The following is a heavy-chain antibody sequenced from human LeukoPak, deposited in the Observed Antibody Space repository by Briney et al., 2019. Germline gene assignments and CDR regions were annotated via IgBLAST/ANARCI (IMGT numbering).Heavy chain of an antibody. J-gene: IGHJ6*03. CDR1: GGSISSYY. CDR3: ARVIITIFGMVNYYYYMDV. V-gene: IGHV4-59*01. CDR2: IYYSGST. D-gene: IGHD3-3*01. Sequence: PSETLSLTCTVSGGSISSYYWSWIRQPPGKGLEWIGYIYYSGSTNYNPSLKSRVTISVDTSKNQFSLKLSSVTAADTAVYYCARVIITIFGMVNYYYYMDVWGKGTTVTVSS.